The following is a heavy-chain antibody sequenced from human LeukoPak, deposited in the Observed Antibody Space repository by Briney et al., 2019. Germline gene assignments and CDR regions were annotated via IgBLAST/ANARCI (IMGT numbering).Heavy chain of an antibody. Sequence: ASVKVSCKASGFTFTSSAMQWVRHAPGQGLEWMGGIIPIFGTANYAQKFQGRVTITTDESTSTAYMELSSLRSEDTAVYYCARDRKIDAFDIWGQGTMVTVSS. CDR1: GFTFTSSA. V-gene: IGHV1-69*05. CDR3: ARDRKIDAFDI. J-gene: IGHJ3*02. CDR2: IIPIFGTA.